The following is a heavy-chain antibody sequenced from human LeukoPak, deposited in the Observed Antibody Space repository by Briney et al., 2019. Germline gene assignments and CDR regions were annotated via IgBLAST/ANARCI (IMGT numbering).Heavy chain of an antibody. CDR3: ATGSHDHDAFDM. V-gene: IGHV1-24*01. CDR2: FDPEEGET. CDR1: GYSLTELS. J-gene: IGHJ3*02. D-gene: IGHD1-14*01. Sequence: GASVKVSCKVSGYSLTELSMHWVRQAPRKGLEWMGGFDPEEGETIYAQKFQGRVTMTEDTSTDTAYMELSSLRSEDTAVYYCATGSHDHDAFDMWGQGTMVTVSS.